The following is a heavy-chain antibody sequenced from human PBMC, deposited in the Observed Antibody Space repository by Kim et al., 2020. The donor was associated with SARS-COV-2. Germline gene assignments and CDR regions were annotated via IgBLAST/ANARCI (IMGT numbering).Heavy chain of an antibody. V-gene: IGHV4-59*01. D-gene: IGHD3-22*01. J-gene: IGHJ3*02. Sequence: SETLSLTCTVSGGSISSYYWSWIRQPPGKGLEWIGYIYYSGSTNYNPSLKSRVTISVDTSKNQFSLKLSSVTAADTAVYYCARISTYYYDSSGYYGGDAFDIWGQGTMVTVSS. CDR3: ARISTYYYDSSGYYGGDAFDI. CDR2: IYYSGST. CDR1: GGSISSYY.